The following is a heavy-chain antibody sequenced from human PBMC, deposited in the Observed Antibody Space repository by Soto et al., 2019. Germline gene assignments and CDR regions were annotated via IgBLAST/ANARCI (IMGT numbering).Heavy chain of an antibody. CDR1: GGSMSSSSYY. Sequence: SETLSLTCTVSGGSMSSSSYYWGWIRQPPGKGLEWIANMYFSGFYSGSTSYNPSLKSRVTISVDTSKNQFSLQVSSVTAADTAVYYCARGLDILAFGFCLDYWGQGTLVTVSS. CDR3: ARGLDILAFGFCLDY. D-gene: IGHD3-9*01. CDR2: MYFSGFYSGST. J-gene: IGHJ4*02. V-gene: IGHV4-39*01.